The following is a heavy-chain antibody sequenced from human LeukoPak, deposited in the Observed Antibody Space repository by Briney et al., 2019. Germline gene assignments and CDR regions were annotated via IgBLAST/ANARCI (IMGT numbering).Heavy chain of an antibody. V-gene: IGHV4-59*01. D-gene: IGHD3-3*01. Sequence: SETLSLTCTVSGGSISSYYWSWIRQPPGKGLEWIGYIYYSGSTIYNPSLKSRVTISVDTSKNQFSLKLSSVTAADTAVYYCARGSSSPYYDFWSGYYTGIGVNWFDPWGQGTLVTVSS. CDR2: IYYSGST. J-gene: IGHJ5*02. CDR1: GGSISSYY. CDR3: ARGSSSPYYDFWSGYYTGIGVNWFDP.